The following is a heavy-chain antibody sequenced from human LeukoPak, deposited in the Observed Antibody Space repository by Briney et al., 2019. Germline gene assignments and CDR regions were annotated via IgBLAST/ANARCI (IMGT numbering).Heavy chain of an antibody. CDR2: LYYSGNT. V-gene: IGHV4-59*01. CDR3: AREPGSSSSSPGGMDV. Sequence: PSETLSLTCTVSGGSISSYYWSWIRQPAGKGLEWMGYLYYSGNTNYNPSLKSRVTISVDTSKNQFSLTLSSVTAADTAVYYCAREPGSSSSSPGGMDVWGQGTTVTVSS. D-gene: IGHD6-6*01. CDR1: GGSISSYY. J-gene: IGHJ6*02.